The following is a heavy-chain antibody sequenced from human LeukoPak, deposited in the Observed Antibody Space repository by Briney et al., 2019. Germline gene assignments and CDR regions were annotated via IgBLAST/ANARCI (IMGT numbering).Heavy chain of an antibody. CDR1: GFTFSSYW. V-gene: IGHV3-7*03. CDR3: ARGGGLDV. CDR2: INHNGNVN. D-gene: IGHD3-16*01. J-gene: IGHJ6*02. Sequence: GGSLRLSCATSGFTFSSYWMNWARQAPGKGLEWVASINHNGNVNYYVDSVKGRFTISRDNAKNSLYLQMSNLRAEDTAVYFCARGGGLDVWGQGATVTVSS.